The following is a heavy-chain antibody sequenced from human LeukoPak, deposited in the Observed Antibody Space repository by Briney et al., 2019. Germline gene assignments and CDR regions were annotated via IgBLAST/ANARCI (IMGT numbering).Heavy chain of an antibody. CDR3: ARDLKSSASLED. CDR2: INPSGGST. V-gene: IGHV1-46*01. J-gene: IGHJ4*02. Sequence: GASVYVSCKASGYTFTNYFLHWVRQAPGQGLEWMGIINPSGGSTSYAQKFQGRVTMTRDTSTSTVYMELSSLRSEDTAMYYCARDLKSSASLEDWGQGALVTVSS. CDR1: GYTFTNYF. D-gene: IGHD3-22*01.